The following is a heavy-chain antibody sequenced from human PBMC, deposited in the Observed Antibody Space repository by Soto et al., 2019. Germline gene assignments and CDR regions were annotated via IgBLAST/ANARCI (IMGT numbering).Heavy chain of an antibody. Sequence: SVKVSCKASGGTFSTCAITWVRQAPGQGLEWMGGIIPVFGTTNYAQKFQGRVTITADESTRTAYMELSSLRSEDTAVYYCARALEEYYYDNSGYYSGYWGQGTLVTVSS. J-gene: IGHJ4*02. CDR1: GGTFSTCA. CDR3: ARALEEYYYDNSGYYSGY. CDR2: IIPVFGTT. V-gene: IGHV1-69*13. D-gene: IGHD3-22*01.